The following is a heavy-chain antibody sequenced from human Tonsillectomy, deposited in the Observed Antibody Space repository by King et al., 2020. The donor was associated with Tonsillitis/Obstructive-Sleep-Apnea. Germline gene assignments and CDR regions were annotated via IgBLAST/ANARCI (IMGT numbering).Heavy chain of an antibody. CDR1: GFTFSSYA. D-gene: IGHD4-17*01. CDR3: ARASFDYGDYDYYYYMDV. V-gene: IGHV3-30*01. J-gene: IGHJ6*03. CDR2: ISYDGSNQ. Sequence: VQLVESGGGVVQPGRSLRLSCAASGFTFSSYAMHWVRQAPGKGLEWVAVISYDGSNQYYADSVKGRFPISRDNSKNTQYLQMNSLRAEDTAVYYCARASFDYGDYDYYYYMDVWGKGTTVTVSS.